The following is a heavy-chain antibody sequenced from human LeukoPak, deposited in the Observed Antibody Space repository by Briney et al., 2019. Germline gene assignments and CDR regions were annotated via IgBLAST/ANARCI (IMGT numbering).Heavy chain of an antibody. Sequence: GGSLRLSCAASGFTFSSYSMNWVRQAPGKGLEWVSFISTSSSYIYYADSLKGRFTISRDNAKKSLYLQMNSLRAEDTAVYYCARDGYRVGAAGWFDPWGQGTLVTVSS. CDR2: ISTSSSYI. D-gene: IGHD2-15*01. V-gene: IGHV3-21*01. CDR3: ARDGYRVGAAGWFDP. J-gene: IGHJ5*02. CDR1: GFTFSSYS.